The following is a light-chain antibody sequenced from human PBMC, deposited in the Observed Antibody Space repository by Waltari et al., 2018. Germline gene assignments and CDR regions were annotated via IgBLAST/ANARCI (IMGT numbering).Light chain of an antibody. CDR3: QQYYSAVT. CDR1: QNILHPSNNRNY. J-gene: IGKJ4*01. Sequence: DIVITQSPASLAVSLGERATINCKSSQNILHPSNNRNYLGWYQQKPGQPPTLLIYWASLRQCGVPARVSGGGAGTDFTLTIASLQAEDVAIYYCQQYYSAVTFGGGTKVEIK. V-gene: IGKV4-1*01. CDR2: WAS.